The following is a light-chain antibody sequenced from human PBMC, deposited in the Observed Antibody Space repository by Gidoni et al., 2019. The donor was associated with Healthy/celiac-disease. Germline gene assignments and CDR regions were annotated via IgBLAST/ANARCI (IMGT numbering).Light chain of an antibody. Sequence: DIQMTQSPSSLSASVGDRVTITCQASQDISNYLNWYQQKPGKAPKLLIYDASNLETGVPSRFSGSGSGTDFTFTISSLPPEDIATYYCQPYAPLALPFGGGPPVAIK. V-gene: IGKV1-33*01. CDR3: QPYAPLALP. J-gene: IGKJ4*01. CDR1: QDISNY. CDR2: DAS.